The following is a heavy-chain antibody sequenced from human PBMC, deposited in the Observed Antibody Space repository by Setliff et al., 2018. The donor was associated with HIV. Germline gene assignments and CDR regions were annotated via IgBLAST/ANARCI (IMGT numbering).Heavy chain of an antibody. CDR3: ARHQVIPTVIGAFDI. V-gene: IGHV4-39*01. CDR2: LYYGGST. Sequence: SETLSLTCTVTGGSISTNNFYWGWVRQPPGKGLEWIGSLYYGGSTYYNPSLKSRVTISVDTSKNHFSLKLSSVTAADTAVYYCARHQVIPTVIGAFDIWGQGTVVTV. CDR1: GGSISTNNFY. J-gene: IGHJ3*02. D-gene: IGHD3-16*02.